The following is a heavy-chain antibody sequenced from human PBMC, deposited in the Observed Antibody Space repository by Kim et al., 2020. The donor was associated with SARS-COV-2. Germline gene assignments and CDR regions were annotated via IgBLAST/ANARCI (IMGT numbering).Heavy chain of an antibody. Sequence: GGSLRLSCAASGFTFSSYGMHWVRQAPGKGLEWVAVIWYDGSNKYYADSVKGRFTISRDNSKNTLYLQMNSLRAEDTAVYYCARGSGFGAVAPVNWFDPWGQGTLVTVSS. CDR1: GFTFSSYG. CDR3: ARGSGFGAVAPVNWFDP. J-gene: IGHJ5*02. D-gene: IGHD6-19*01. V-gene: IGHV3-33*01. CDR2: IWYDGSNK.